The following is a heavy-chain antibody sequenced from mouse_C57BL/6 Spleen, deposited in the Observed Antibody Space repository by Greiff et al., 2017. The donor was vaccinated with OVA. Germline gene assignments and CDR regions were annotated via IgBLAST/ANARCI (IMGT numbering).Heavy chain of an antibody. CDR1: GSTFTDYH. V-gene: IGHV1-22*01. CDR3: ARPDWYFDV. CDR2: INPINGGP. Sequence: EVQLQQPGPELVKPGASVKMSCKASGSTFTDYHMPWVKQSHGQSLEWIGYINPINGGPSYNQKFKGKAPLTVNKSSSTACRGLRDLTSEDSAVYYCARPDWYFDVWGTGTTVTVAS. J-gene: IGHJ1*03.